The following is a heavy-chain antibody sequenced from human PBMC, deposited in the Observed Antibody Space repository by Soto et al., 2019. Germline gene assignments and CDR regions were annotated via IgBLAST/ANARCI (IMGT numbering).Heavy chain of an antibody. CDR1: GYTFTRYG. CDR3: AREGYCSSGSCALYSHEYFGMDV. J-gene: IGHJ6*02. D-gene: IGHD2-15*01. V-gene: IGHV1-18*01. Sequence: ASVKVSCKASGYTFTRYGVSWVRQAPGQGLEWMGWISAYNDNTNYAQKLKGRVTMTTDTSTNTAYMELRGLTSDDTAVYYCAREGYCSSGSCALYSHEYFGMDVWGQGTSVTVSS. CDR2: ISAYNDNT.